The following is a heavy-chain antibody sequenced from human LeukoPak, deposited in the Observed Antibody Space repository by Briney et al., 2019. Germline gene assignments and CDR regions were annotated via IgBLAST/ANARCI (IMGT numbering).Heavy chain of an antibody. CDR3: ARTTGSGSYYYYYYYYMDV. D-gene: IGHD3-10*01. J-gene: IGHJ6*03. CDR2: IYTSGST. V-gene: IGHV4-4*07. Sequence: PSETLSLTCTVSGGSISSYYWSWIRQPAGKGLEWIGRIYTSGSTNYNPSLKSRVTMSVDTSKNQFSLKLSSVTAADTAVCYCARTTGSGSYYYYYYYYMDVWGKGTTVTVSS. CDR1: GGSISSYY.